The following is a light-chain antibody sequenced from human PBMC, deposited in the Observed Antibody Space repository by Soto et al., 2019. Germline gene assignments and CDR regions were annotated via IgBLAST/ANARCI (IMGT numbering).Light chain of an antibody. CDR2: NNA. J-gene: IGLJ2*01. V-gene: IGLV1-40*01. Sequence: QSVLTQPPSVSGAPGQRVTISCTGSNSNIVAGYDVHWYQQLPGTAPKPLLYNNANRPSGVPDRFSGSKSGASASLAITGLQAEDEADYYCQSYDNRHVVFGGGTKLTVL. CDR1: NSNIVAGYD. CDR3: QSYDNRHVV.